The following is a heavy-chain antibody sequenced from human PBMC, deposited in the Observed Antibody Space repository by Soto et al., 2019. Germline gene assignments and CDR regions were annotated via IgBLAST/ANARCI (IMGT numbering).Heavy chain of an antibody. CDR2: IYYRGST. CDR3: ARQWLSYAFDI. J-gene: IGHJ3*02. D-gene: IGHD6-19*01. CDR1: GGSISTYY. Sequence: SETLSLTCTVSGGSISTYYWSWIRQPPGKGLEWIGYIYYRGSTKYNPSQKSRVNISEDTSKNQFSLKLNSVTAADTAVYYCARQWLSYAFDIWGQGTKVTVSS. V-gene: IGHV4-59*01.